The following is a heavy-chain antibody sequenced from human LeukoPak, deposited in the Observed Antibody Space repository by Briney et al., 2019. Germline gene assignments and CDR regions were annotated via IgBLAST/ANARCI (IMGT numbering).Heavy chain of an antibody. Sequence: PGGSLRLFCAASGFTFSSYAMSWVRQAPGKGLEWVSAISGSGGSTYYADSVKGWFTISRDNSKNTLYLQMNSLRAEDTAVYYCAKDQYQPLLYLDYWGQGTLVTVSS. CDR3: AKDQYQPLLYLDY. CDR2: ISGSGGST. CDR1: GFTFSSYA. D-gene: IGHD2-2*01. J-gene: IGHJ4*02. V-gene: IGHV3-23*01.